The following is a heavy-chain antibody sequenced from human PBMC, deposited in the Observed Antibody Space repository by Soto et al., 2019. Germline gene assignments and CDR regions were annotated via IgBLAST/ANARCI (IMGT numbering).Heavy chain of an antibody. Sequence: ASVKVSCKASGYTFTSCGISWVRQAPGQGLEWMGWISAYNGNTNYAQKLQGRVTMTTDTSTSTAYMELRSLRSDDTAVYYCARPFXGIAVAGTRYYYYGMDVWGQGTTVTVSS. J-gene: IGHJ6*02. D-gene: IGHD6-19*01. CDR2: ISAYNGNT. CDR3: ARPFXGIAVAGTRYYYYGMDV. V-gene: IGHV1-18*04. CDR1: GYTFTSCG.